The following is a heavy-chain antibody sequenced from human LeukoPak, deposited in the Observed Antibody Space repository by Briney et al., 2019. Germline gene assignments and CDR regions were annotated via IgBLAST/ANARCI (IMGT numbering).Heavy chain of an antibody. J-gene: IGHJ6*03. Sequence: SETLSLTCAVSGCSICSGYFWGWFRQPPGKGLEWIGCIYHSGNTYYNPSLKSRVSISVDTSKNQFSLKLSSVTAADTAVYYCARQGGSSSPYYYYYMDVWGKGTTVTVSS. CDR2: IYHSGNT. CDR3: ARQGGSSSPYYYYYMDV. D-gene: IGHD6-13*01. V-gene: IGHV4-38-2*01. CDR1: GCSICSGYF.